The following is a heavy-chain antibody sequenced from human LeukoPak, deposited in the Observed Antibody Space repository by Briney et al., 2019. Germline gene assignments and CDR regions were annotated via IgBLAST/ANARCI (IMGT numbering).Heavy chain of an antibody. CDR1: GFAFSSYE. V-gene: IGHV3-48*03. D-gene: IGHD6-19*01. J-gene: IGHJ4*02. CDR3: AREEAVAGLDY. Sequence: GGSLRLSCAASGFAFSSYEMNWVRQAPGKGLEWVSYISSSGSTIYYAESVKGRFTISRDNAKNSLYLQVNSLRAEDTAVYYCAREEAVAGLDYWGQGTLVTVSS. CDR2: ISSSGSTI.